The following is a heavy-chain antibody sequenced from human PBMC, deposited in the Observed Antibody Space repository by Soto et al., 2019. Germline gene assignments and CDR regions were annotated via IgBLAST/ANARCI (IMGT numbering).Heavy chain of an antibody. Sequence: PRRPLSLTCTFSGASLRIGSYYWSLIRQPPGKGLEWIGYISHSGRTNYDPSLKSRLTMPVDTSQNQFSLQLNSVTAADTAVYYCSYGSSFDYWGQGTLVTVSS. J-gene: IGHJ4*02. CDR3: SYGSSFDY. CDR2: ISHSGRT. CDR1: GASLRIGSYY. V-gene: IGHV4-61*01. D-gene: IGHD3-10*01.